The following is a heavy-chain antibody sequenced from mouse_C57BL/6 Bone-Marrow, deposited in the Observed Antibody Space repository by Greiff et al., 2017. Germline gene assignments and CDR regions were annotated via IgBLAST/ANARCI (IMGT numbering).Heavy chain of an antibody. CDR3: ARLITTVVATDWYFDV. J-gene: IGHJ1*03. Sequence: QVQLQQPGAELVKPGASVKLSCKASGYTFTSYWMHWVKQRPGRGLEWIGRIDPNSGGTKYNEKFKSKATLTVDKPSSTAYMQLSSLTSEDSAVYYCARLITTVVATDWYFDVWGTGTTVTVSS. V-gene: IGHV1-72*01. D-gene: IGHD1-1*01. CDR1: GYTFTSYW. CDR2: IDPNSGGT.